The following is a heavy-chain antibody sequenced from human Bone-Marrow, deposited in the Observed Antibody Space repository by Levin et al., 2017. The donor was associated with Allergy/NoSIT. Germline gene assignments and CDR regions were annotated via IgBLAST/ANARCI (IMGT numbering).Heavy chain of an antibody. CDR3: ASARWDY. CDR1: GDSIISSHW. Sequence: PGGSLRLSCAVSGDSIISSHWWRWVRQPPGGGLGWIVEIYHSGSTNYNPSLKSRVTISVDMSKNEFSLNLKSVTAADTAVYYCASARWDYWGKGALVIVSS. J-gene: IGHJ4*02. CDR2: IYHSGST. V-gene: IGHV4-4*02. D-gene: IGHD2-15*01.